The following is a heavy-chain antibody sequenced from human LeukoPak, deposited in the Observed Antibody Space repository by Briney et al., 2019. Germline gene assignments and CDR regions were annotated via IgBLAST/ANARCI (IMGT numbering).Heavy chain of an antibody. CDR3: ASIRGTLGY. J-gene: IGHJ4*02. CDR2: IKNKANSYIT. Sequence: GGSLRLSCAASEFTFSDYAMGWVRQAPGKGLEWVGRIKNKANSYITQYAASMEGRFTISRDDSKNSLYLQMSSLKTEDTAMYYCASIRGTLGYWGQGTVVTVSS. V-gene: IGHV3-72*01. CDR1: EFTFSDYA. D-gene: IGHD1-26*01.